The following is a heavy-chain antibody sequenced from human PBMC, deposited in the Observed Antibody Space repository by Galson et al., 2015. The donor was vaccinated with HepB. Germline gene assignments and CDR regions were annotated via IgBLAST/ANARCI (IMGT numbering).Heavy chain of an antibody. V-gene: IGHV3-7*03. CDR1: GFTFSTYW. D-gene: IGHD6-19*01. Sequence: SLRLSCAASGFTFSTYWTSWVRPAPGKGLGWVASIKQDGSEKYSVDSVKGRFTISRDNAKNSLYLQMNSLRAEDTAVYYSARPYFSAWPDTPLDYWGQGTLVTVSS. J-gene: IGHJ4*02. CDR2: IKQDGSEK. CDR3: ARPYFSAWPDTPLDY.